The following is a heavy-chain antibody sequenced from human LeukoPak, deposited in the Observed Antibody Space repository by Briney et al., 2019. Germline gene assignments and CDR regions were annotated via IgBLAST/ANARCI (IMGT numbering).Heavy chain of an antibody. J-gene: IGHJ6*04. CDR2: FDPEDGET. D-gene: IGHD3-9*01. CDR1: GYTLTELS. CDR3: ATVLRYFDRYQIGGYYYGMDV. V-gene: IGHV1-24*01. Sequence: GASVKVSCKVSGYTLTELSMHWVRQAPGKGLEWMGGFDPEDGETIYAQKFQGRVTMTEDTSTDTAYMELSSLRSEDTAVYYCATVLRYFDRYQIGGYYYGMDVWGKGTTVTVSS.